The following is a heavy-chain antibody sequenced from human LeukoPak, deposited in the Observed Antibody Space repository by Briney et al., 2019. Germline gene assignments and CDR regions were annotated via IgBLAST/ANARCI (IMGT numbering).Heavy chain of an antibody. D-gene: IGHD3-3*01. V-gene: IGHV4-39*07. J-gene: IGHJ4*02. Sequence: TXSGGLTGSGTXXWGWIRQPPGXGLXWIEEIYQSGSTNYNPSLKSRVTISVDKSKNQFSLKLTSVTAADTAIYYCAKSGDYCLDYWGPGTLVTVSS. CDR2: IYQSGST. CDR3: AKSGDYCLDY. CDR1: GGLTGSGTXX.